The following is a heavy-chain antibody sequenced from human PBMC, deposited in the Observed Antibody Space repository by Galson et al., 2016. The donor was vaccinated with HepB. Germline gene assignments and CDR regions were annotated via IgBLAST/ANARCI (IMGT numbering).Heavy chain of an antibody. CDR3: AKSKGGVWSYYFYY. V-gene: IGHV3-33*06. J-gene: IGHJ4*02. CDR2: IWTDGSNK. CDR1: AFTFSNYG. D-gene: IGHD6-19*01. Sequence: SLRLSCAASAFTFSNYGMHWVRQAPGKGLEWVAGIWTDGSNKYYGDSVKGRFTISRDNSKNTLYLQMNRLRAEDTAVYYCAKSKGGVWSYYFYYWGQGTLVTVSA.